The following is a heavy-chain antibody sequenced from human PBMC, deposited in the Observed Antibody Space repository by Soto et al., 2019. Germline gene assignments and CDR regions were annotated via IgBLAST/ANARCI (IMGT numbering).Heavy chain of an antibody. Sequence: SETLSLTCTVSGGSISSSSYYWGWIRQPPGKGLEWIGSIYYSGSTYYNPSLKSRVTISVDTSKNQFSLKLSSVTGADTAVYYCGLAAAGDNWFDPWGQGTLVTVSS. J-gene: IGHJ5*02. CDR2: IYYSGST. CDR3: GLAAAGDNWFDP. V-gene: IGHV4-39*01. CDR1: GGSISSSSYY. D-gene: IGHD6-13*01.